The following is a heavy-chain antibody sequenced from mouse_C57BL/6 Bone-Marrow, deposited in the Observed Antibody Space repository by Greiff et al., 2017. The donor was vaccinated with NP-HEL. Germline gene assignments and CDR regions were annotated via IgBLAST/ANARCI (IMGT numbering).Heavy chain of an antibody. CDR2: ISDGGSYT. V-gene: IGHV5-4*01. Sequence: EVQGVESGGGLVKPGGSLKLSCAASGFTFSSYAMSWVRQTPEKRLEWVATISDGGSYTYYPDNVKGRFTISRDNAKNNLYLQMSHLKSEDTAMYYCAAHYDFYWYFDVWGTGTTVTVSS. D-gene: IGHD2-4*01. CDR3: AAHYDFYWYFDV. J-gene: IGHJ1*03. CDR1: GFTFSSYA.